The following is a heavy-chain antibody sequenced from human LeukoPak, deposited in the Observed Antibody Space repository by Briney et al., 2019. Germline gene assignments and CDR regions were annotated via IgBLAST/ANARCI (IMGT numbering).Heavy chain of an antibody. CDR2: INPSGGST. CDR3: ARDIAPSMYANYFDY. CDR1: GYTFTSYY. J-gene: IGHJ4*02. D-gene: IGHD2-8*01. Sequence: ASVKVSCKASGYTFTSYYMHWVRQAPGQGLEWMGIINPSGGSTSYAQKFQGRVTMTRDRSTSTVYMELSSLRSEDTAAYYCARDIAPSMYANYFDYWGQGTLVTVSS. V-gene: IGHV1-46*01.